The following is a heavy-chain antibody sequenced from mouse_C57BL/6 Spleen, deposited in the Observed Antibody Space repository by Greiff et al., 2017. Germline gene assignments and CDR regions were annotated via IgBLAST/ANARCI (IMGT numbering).Heavy chain of an antibody. CDR3: HYYGSKDYFDY. CDR1: GYTFTSYW. D-gene: IGHD1-1*01. V-gene: IGHV1-59*01. CDR2: IDPSDSYT. J-gene: IGHJ2*01. Sequence: VQLQQPGAELVRPGTSVKLSCKASGYTFTSYWMHWVKQRPGQGLEWIGVIDPSDSYTNYNQKFKGKATLTVDTSSSTAYMQLSSLTSEDSAVYYCHYYGSKDYFDYWGQGTTLTVSS.